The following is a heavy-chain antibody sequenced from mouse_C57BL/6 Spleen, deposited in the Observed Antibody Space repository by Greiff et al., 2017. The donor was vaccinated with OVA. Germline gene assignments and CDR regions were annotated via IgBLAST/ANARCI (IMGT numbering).Heavy chain of an antibody. Sequence: EVQGVESGGGLVQPGGSLSLSCAASGFTFTDYYMSWVRQPPGKALEWLGFIRNKANGYTTESSVSVKGRFTISRDNSQSILYLQMNALRAEDSATYYCESKLGRRCDMDYWGKRISVPVS. J-gene: IGHJ4*01. CDR3: ESKLGRRCDMDY. CDR2: IRNKANGYTT. D-gene: IGHD4-1*01. V-gene: IGHV7-3*01. CDR1: GFTFTDYY.